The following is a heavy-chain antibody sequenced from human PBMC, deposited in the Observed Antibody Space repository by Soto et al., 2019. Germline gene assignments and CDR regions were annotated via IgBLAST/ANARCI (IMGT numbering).Heavy chain of an antibody. Sequence: ASVKVSCKASGYTFTGYYMHWVRQAPGQGLEWMGWINPNSGGTNYAQKFQGWVTMTRDTSISTAYMELSRLRSDDTAVYYCARGGSSSYLYYYYGMDVWRQGTTVTVSS. J-gene: IGHJ6*02. CDR2: INPNSGGT. CDR1: GYTFTGYY. D-gene: IGHD6-6*01. V-gene: IGHV1-2*04. CDR3: ARGGSSSYLYYYYGMDV.